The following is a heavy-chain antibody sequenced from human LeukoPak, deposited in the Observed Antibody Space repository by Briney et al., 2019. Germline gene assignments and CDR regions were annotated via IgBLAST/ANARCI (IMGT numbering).Heavy chain of an antibody. CDR2: IRSKSNIYAT. CDR1: GFTFSGSA. CDR3: TRRELPSSDGFDY. V-gene: IGHV3-73*01. Sequence: GGCLRLSCAASGFTFSGSAMHWVRRASGKGLEGGGRIRSKSNIYATAYAASVKARFTISGDDSKNTAYLQMNSLNTEDTAVYYCTRRELPSSDGFDYWGQGTLVTVSS. J-gene: IGHJ4*02. D-gene: IGHD1-26*01.